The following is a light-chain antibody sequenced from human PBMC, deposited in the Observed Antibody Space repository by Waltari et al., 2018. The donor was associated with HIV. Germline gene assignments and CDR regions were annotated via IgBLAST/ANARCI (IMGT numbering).Light chain of an antibody. CDR3: QQAFSFPHT. J-gene: IGKJ4*01. CDR2: GAS. CDR1: QSVGGK. V-gene: IGKV1D-12*01. Sequence: DIQLTQAPSSVSVFVGGNVSITCRASQSVGGKLAWYQVKTGEAPKLLIYGASKLQSGVPSIFAASVSGPEFSLTITGLQSDDSGAYFCQQAFSFPHTFGGGT.